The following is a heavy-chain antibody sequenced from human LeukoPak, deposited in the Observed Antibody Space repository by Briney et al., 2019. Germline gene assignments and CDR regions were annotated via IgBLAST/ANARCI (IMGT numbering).Heavy chain of an antibody. CDR1: GYTLTELS. CDR3: ATDSGIWNDGPIGY. CDR2: FDPEDGET. J-gene: IGHJ4*02. D-gene: IGHD1-1*01. Sequence: ASVKVSCKVSGYTLTELSMHWVRQAPGKGLEWMGGFDPEDGETIYAQKFQGRVTVTGDTSTDTAYMELSSLRSEDTAVYYCATDSGIWNDGPIGYWGQGTLVTVSS. V-gene: IGHV1-24*01.